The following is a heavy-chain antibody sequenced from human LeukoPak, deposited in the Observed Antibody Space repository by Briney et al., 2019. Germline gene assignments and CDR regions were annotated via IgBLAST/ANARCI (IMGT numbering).Heavy chain of an antibody. CDR1: GYTFTGYY. Sequence: ASVKVSCKASGYTFTGYYMHWVRQAPGQGLEWMGWINPNSGGTNYARKFQGRVTMTRDTSISTAYMELSRLRSDDTAVYYCARQERYDSSGYYYEYFQHWGQGTLVTVSS. CDR2: INPNSGGT. D-gene: IGHD3-22*01. V-gene: IGHV1-2*02. J-gene: IGHJ1*01. CDR3: ARQERYDSSGYYYEYFQH.